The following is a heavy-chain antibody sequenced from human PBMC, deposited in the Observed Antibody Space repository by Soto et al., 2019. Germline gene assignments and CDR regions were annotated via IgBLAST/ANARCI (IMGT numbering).Heavy chain of an antibody. J-gene: IGHJ3*02. D-gene: IGHD5-12*01. CDR2: ISSSSSYT. Sequence: GGSLRLSCAASGFTFSDYYMSWIRQAPGKGLEWVSYISSSSSYTYYADSVKGRFTISRDNSKNTLYLQMNSLRAEDTAVYYCAREDGYRGGDAFDIWGQGTMVTVSS. V-gene: IGHV3-11*06. CDR1: GFTFSDYY. CDR3: AREDGYRGGDAFDI.